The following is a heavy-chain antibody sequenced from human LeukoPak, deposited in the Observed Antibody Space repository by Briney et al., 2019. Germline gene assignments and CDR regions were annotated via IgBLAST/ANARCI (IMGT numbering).Heavy chain of an antibody. CDR1: GGSISSGDYY. V-gene: IGHV4-30-4*08. J-gene: IGHJ4*02. CDR2: IYYSGST. D-gene: IGHD3-10*01. Sequence: SQTLSLTCTVSGGSISSGDYYWSWLRQPPGKGLEWIGYIYYSGSTYYNPSLKSRVTISVDTSKNQFSLKLSSVTAADSAVYYCARGARLLWFGELLDFDYWGQGTLVTVSS. CDR3: ARGARLLWFGELLDFDY.